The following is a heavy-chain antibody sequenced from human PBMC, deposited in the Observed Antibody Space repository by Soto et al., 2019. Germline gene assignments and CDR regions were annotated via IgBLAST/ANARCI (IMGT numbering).Heavy chain of an antibody. J-gene: IGHJ4*02. D-gene: IGHD5-18*01. CDR1: GYTFTGYY. CDR2: INPNSGCT. V-gene: IGHV1-2*04. Sequence: ASVKVSCKASGYTFTGYYMHWVRQAPGQGLEWVGWINPNSGCTNYAQKFQGWVTMTRDTSISTAYMELSRLRSDDTAVYYCARDSAAMDNYYFDYWGQGTLVTVSS. CDR3: ARDSAAMDNYYFDY.